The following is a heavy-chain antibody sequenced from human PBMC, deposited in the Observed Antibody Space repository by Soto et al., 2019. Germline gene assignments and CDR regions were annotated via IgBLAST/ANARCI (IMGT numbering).Heavy chain of an antibody. J-gene: IGHJ4*02. D-gene: IGHD1-1*01. Sequence: GASVKVSCKASGYTFTGYYMHWVRQAPGQGLEWMGWMNPNSGNTGYTQKFQGRVTMTRNTSINTAYLELTGLTSDDTAVYYCARALSLLAGTASGYWGQGTLVTVSS. V-gene: IGHV1-8*02. CDR2: MNPNSGNT. CDR1: GYTFTGYY. CDR3: ARALSLLAGTASGY.